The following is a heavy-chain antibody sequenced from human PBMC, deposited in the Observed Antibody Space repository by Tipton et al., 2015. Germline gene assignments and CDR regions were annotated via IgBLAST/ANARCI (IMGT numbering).Heavy chain of an antibody. Sequence: LRLSCTVSGGSIDTGGYFWTWIRQHPEKGLEWIGYIYDSGTAKYNPSLRSRVSMALDTSKNQFSLELRSVTAADTAVYYCARVSDFWSDAIDSWGQGSLVTVSS. V-gene: IGHV4-31*03. CDR3: ARVSDFWSDAIDS. J-gene: IGHJ4*02. CDR1: GGSIDTGGYF. D-gene: IGHD3-3*01. CDR2: IYDSGTA.